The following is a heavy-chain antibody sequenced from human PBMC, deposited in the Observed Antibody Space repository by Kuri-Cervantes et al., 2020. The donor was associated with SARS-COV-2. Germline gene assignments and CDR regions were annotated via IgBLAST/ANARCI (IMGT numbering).Heavy chain of an antibody. CDR2: IYSGGST. D-gene: IGHD3-10*01. CDR1: GFTVSYNY. Sequence: GGCLRLSCAPSGFTVSYNYMSWVRQAPGTGLEWDSVIYSGGSTYYADAVKGRFTITRDNSKNTLYLQMNSLRAKDTAVYYCARDRGYGAGSYSDYWGQGTLVTVSS. CDR3: ARDRGYGAGSYSDY. J-gene: IGHJ4*02. V-gene: IGHV3-53*01.